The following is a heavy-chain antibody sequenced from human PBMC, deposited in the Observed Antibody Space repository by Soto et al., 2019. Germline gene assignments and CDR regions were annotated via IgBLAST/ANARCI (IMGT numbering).Heavy chain of an antibody. CDR2: ISYGGST. CDR3: SRGILV. J-gene: IGHJ4*02. D-gene: IGHD5-18*01. Sequence: QVQLQESGPGLVKPSQTLSLTCTVSGGSIKSGGYCWSWIRQHPGKSRDWSGCISYGGSTSYNSSIKSLVTISIDTSKNQFSLKLTSVTAAETAVYYCSRGILVWGQGALITVSS. CDR1: GGSIKSGGYC. V-gene: IGHV4-31*01.